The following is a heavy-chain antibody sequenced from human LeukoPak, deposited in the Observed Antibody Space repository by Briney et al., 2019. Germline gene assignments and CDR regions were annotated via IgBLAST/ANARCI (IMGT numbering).Heavy chain of an antibody. D-gene: IGHD1-26*01. CDR1: GDSITSSSYY. V-gene: IGHV4-39*07. Sequence: PSETLSLTCTVSGDSITSSSYYWAWIRQSPGKGLEFIGTIYYSGSTDYNPSLKSRVTISIDTSENRFSLRLSSVTAADTAVYYCTRLSTGSGNYFDYWGLGTLVTVSS. CDR2: IYYSGST. J-gene: IGHJ4*02. CDR3: TRLSTGSGNYFDY.